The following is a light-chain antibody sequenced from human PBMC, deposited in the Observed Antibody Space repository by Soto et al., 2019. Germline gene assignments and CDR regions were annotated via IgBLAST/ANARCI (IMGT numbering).Light chain of an antibody. CDR3: QTWGTGVWV. J-gene: IGLJ3*02. Sequence: QSVLTQSPSASASLGASVKLTCTLSSGHSSYAIAWHQQQPEKGPRYLMKLNSDGSHSKGDGIPDRFSGSSSGAERYLTISSLQSDAEADYYCQTWGTGVWVFGGGTKVTVL. V-gene: IGLV4-69*01. CDR2: LNSDGSH. CDR1: SGHSSYA.